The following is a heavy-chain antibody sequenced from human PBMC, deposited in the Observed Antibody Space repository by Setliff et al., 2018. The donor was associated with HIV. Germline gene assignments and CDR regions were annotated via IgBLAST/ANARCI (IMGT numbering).Heavy chain of an antibody. CDR2: IYTNGNT. CDR3: ARLDGYCSGGSCYGGMDV. J-gene: IGHJ6*03. V-gene: IGHV4-61*09. D-gene: IGHD2-15*01. CDR1: GGSITSGNYY. Sequence: TLSLTCTVSGGSITSGNYYWSWIRQSAGKGLEWIGHIYTNGNTHYNSSLKSRVTISVDLSKNQFSLKASDTAMYYCARLDGYCSGGSCYGGMDVWGKGTTVTVSS.